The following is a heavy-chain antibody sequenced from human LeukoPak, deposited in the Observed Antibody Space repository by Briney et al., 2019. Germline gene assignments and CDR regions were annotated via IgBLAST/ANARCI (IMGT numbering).Heavy chain of an antibody. CDR1: GFNVSNKY. CDR2: IYSGGNT. Sequence: GGSLRLSCAASGFNVSNKYMSWVRQAPGEGLEWVSIIYSGGNTYYADSVEGRFTISRDNSKNTVYLQMNSLRAEDTAVYYCASHGSGSYRNPIDYWGQGTLVTVSS. CDR3: ASHGSGSYRNPIDY. J-gene: IGHJ4*02. V-gene: IGHV3-53*01. D-gene: IGHD3-10*01.